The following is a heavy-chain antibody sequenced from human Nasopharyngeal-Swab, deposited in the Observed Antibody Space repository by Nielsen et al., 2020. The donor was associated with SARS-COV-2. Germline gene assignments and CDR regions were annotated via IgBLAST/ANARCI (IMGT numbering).Heavy chain of an antibody. V-gene: IGHV4-4*07. CDR2: IYTSGST. Sequence: GSLRLSCTVSGGSISSYYWSWIRQPAGKGLEWIGRIYTSGSTNYNPSLKSRVTMSVDTSKNQFSLKLSSVTAADTAVYYCARVTVTNYYYYMDVWGKGTTVTVSS. CDR1: GGSISSYY. D-gene: IGHD4-11*01. CDR3: ARVTVTNYYYYMDV. J-gene: IGHJ6*03.